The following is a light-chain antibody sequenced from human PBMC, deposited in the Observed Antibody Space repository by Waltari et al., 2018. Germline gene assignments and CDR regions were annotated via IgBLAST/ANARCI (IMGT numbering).Light chain of an antibody. V-gene: IGKV1-5*03. Sequence: DIHMTQSPSTLSASIGDRVTIPCRASQSASKWLAWYQQKPGKAPKLLIDKTSTLNAEVPSRFSGSGSGTEFNITISSLQPEDFATYYCQQYNLFPWTFGQGTKVEVK. CDR3: QQYNLFPWT. CDR2: KTS. CDR1: QSASKW. J-gene: IGKJ1*01.